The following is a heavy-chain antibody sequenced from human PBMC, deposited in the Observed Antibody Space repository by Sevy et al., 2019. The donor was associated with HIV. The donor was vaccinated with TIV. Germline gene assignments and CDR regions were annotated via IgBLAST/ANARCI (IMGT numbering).Heavy chain of an antibody. CDR3: AITKDYYDSSGYPFDY. Sequence: ASVKVSCKVSGYTLIQLSMHWVRQVPGKGLEWMGSFDPKDGETIYAQKFQGRVTMTEDTSTDTAYMGLSSLKSEDTAIFYCAITKDYYDSSGYPFDYWGQGTLVTVSS. J-gene: IGHJ4*02. CDR2: FDPKDGET. V-gene: IGHV1-24*01. CDR1: GYTLIQLS. D-gene: IGHD3-22*01.